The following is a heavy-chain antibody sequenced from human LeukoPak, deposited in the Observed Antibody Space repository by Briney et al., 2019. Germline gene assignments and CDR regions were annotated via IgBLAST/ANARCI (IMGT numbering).Heavy chain of an antibody. V-gene: IGHV4-59*01. J-gene: IGHJ6*02. Sequence: SETLSLTCTVSGGSISSYYWSWIRQPPGKGLEWIGYIYYSGSTNYYPSLKSRVTISVDTSKNQFSLKLSSVTAADTAVYYCARAPSLWSGEDVWGQGTTVTVSS. D-gene: IGHD3-10*01. CDR1: GGSISSYY. CDR3: ARAPSLWSGEDV. CDR2: IYYSGST.